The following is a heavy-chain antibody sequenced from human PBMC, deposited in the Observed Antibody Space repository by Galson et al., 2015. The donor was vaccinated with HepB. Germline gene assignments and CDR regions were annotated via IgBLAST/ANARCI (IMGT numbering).Heavy chain of an antibody. V-gene: IGHV4-39*01. Sequence: ETLSLTCTVSGVSISSTTYYWGWIRQPPGKGLEWIGSIYYSGSTYYNPSLKSRVTISVDTSKNQFSLKLSSVTAADTAVYYCARPWGSGGYRLVIDPWGQGTLVTVSS. J-gene: IGHJ5*02. D-gene: IGHD3-10*01. CDR2: IYYSGST. CDR3: ARPWGSGGYRLVIDP. CDR1: GVSISSTTYY.